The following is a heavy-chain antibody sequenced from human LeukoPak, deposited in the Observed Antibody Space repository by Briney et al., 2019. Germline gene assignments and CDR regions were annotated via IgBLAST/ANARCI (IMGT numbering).Heavy chain of an antibody. V-gene: IGHV3-21*01. D-gene: IGHD2-8*02. J-gene: IGHJ4*02. CDR1: GFTFSSYS. CDR2: ISSSSNYI. Sequence: PGGSLRLSCAASGFTFSSYSINWVRQAPGKGLEWVSVISSSSNYIFYADSVKGRFTISRDNAKNSLYLQMNSLRAEDTAVYYCARVGCTSASCYLFDYWGQGTLVTVSS. CDR3: ARVGCTSASCYLFDY.